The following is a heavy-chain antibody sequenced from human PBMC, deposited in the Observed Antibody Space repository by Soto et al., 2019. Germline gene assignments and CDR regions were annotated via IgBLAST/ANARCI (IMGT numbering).Heavy chain of an antibody. D-gene: IGHD2-2*01. CDR3: AKDLEIWEIVVVPARVYFDY. CDR2: ISGSGGST. Sequence: PGGSLRLSCAASGFTFSSYAMSWVRQAPGKGLEWVSAISGSGGSTYYADSAKGRFTISRDNSKNTLYLQMNSLRAEDTAVYYCAKDLEIWEIVVVPARVYFDYWGQGSLVTVSS. J-gene: IGHJ4*02. CDR1: GFTFSSYA. V-gene: IGHV3-23*01.